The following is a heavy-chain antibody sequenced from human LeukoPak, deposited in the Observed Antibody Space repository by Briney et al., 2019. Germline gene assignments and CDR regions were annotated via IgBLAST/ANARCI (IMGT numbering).Heavy chain of an antibody. CDR3: AKRRDVAAGGSGAFDY. D-gene: IGHD6-13*01. CDR1: GFTFSSYG. Sequence: GGSLRLSCAASGFTFSSYGMHWVRQAPGKGLEWVAFIRYDGSSQRYTDSVKGRSTISRDNSKNTVYLQMNSLRAEDTAVYYCAKRRDVAAGGSGAFDYWGQGSLVTVSS. V-gene: IGHV3-30*02. J-gene: IGHJ4*02. CDR2: IRYDGSSQ.